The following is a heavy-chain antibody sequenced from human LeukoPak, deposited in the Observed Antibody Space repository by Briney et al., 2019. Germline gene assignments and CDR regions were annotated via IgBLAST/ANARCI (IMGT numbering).Heavy chain of an antibody. CDR1: GGTFSSYA. CDR3: ARVGATTGNDY. V-gene: IGHV1-69*05. D-gene: IGHD1-26*01. J-gene: IGHJ4*02. Sequence: ASVKVSCKASGGTFSSYAISWVRQAPGQGLEWMGGIIPIFGTANYAQKFQGRVTIPTDESTSTAYIELSSLRSEDTAVYYCARVGATTGNDYWGQGTLATVSS. CDR2: IIPIFGTA.